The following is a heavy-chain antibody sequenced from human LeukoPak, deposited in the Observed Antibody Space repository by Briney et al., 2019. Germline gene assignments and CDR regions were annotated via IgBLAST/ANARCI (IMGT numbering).Heavy chain of an antibody. CDR1: GYTFTSYY. Sequence: ASVKVSCKASGYTFTSYYMHWVRQAPGQGLEWMGITNPSGGSTSYAQKFQGRVTMTRDTSTSTVYMELSSLRSEDTAVYYCAREVGYCSGGSCRYYFDYWGQGTLVTVSS. V-gene: IGHV1-46*01. CDR3: AREVGYCSGGSCRYYFDY. J-gene: IGHJ4*02. CDR2: TNPSGGST. D-gene: IGHD2-15*01.